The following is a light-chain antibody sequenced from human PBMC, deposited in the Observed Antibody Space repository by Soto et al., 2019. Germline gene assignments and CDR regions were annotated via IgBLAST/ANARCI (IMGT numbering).Light chain of an antibody. J-gene: IGKJ3*01. CDR1: QSISSY. V-gene: IGKV1-39*01. CDR2: AAS. CDR3: QQSYSTPST. Sequence: DIQMTQSPSSLSASVGDRVTITCRASQSISSYLNWYQQKPGKAPKLLVYAASSMQSGVPSRFSSSGSGTESTLTISSLQPEDFATYYCQQSYSTPSTFGPGTKVVIK.